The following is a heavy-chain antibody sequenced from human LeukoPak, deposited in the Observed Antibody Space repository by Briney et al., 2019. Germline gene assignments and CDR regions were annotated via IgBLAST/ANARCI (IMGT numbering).Heavy chain of an antibody. D-gene: IGHD3-16*01. CDR1: GFTFSSYA. CDR2: ISYDGSNK. J-gene: IGHJ4*02. Sequence: PGGSLRLSCAASGFTFSSYAMHWVRQAPGKGLEWVAVISYDGSNKYYADSVKGRFTISRDNSKNTLYLQMNSLRAEDTAVYYCAKDTSLGVWGTFDYWGQGTLVTVSS. CDR3: AKDTSLGVWGTFDY. V-gene: IGHV3-30-3*01.